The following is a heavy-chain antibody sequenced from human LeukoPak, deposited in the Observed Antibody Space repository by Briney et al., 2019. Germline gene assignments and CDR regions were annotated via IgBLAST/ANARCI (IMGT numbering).Heavy chain of an antibody. Sequence: ASVKISCKASGYTFTDYYIHWVRQAPGQGLEWMGWINPHTGGTNNAHQFQGRVTMTRDTSISTAFMELSSLRYDDTAVYYCARMERKWELARFDYWGQGTLVTVSS. V-gene: IGHV1-2*07. CDR3: ARMERKWELARFDY. CDR2: INPHTGGT. J-gene: IGHJ4*02. CDR1: GYTFTDYY. D-gene: IGHD1-26*01.